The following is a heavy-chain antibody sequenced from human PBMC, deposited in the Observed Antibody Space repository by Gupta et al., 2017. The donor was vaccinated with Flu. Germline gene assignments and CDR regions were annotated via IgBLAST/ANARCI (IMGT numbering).Heavy chain of an antibody. D-gene: IGHD2-2*01. J-gene: IGHJ4*02. Sequence: QVQLVESGGGVVQPGRSLRLSCAASGFTFSSYGLQWARQAPGKGREGVAVIWYDGSNKYYADSVKGRFTISRDNSKNTLYLQMNSLRAEDTAVYYCARESLYCSSTSCYVDYFDYWGQGTLVTVSS. CDR3: ARESLYCSSTSCYVDYFDY. V-gene: IGHV3-33*01. CDR1: GFTFSSYG. CDR2: IWYDGSNK.